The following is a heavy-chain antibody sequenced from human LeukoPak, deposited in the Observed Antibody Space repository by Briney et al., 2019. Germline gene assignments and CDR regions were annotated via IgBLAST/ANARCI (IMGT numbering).Heavy chain of an antibody. V-gene: IGHV4-34*01. J-gene: IGHJ4*02. CDR2: INHSGST. Sequence: SETLSLTCAVYGGSFSGYYWSWIRQPPGKGLEWIGEINHSGSTNYNPSIKSRVTISVDTSKNQFSLKLSSVTAADTAVYYCARRDDYGGNSDYWGQGTLVTVSS. CDR1: GGSFSGYY. D-gene: IGHD4-23*01. CDR3: ARRDDYGGNSDY.